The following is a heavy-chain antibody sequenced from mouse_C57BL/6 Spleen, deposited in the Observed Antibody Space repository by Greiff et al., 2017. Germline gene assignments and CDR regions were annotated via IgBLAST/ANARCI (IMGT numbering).Heavy chain of an antibody. V-gene: IGHV1-80*01. CDR3: ARTATVVARDYAMDY. D-gene: IGHD1-1*01. CDR2: IYPGDGDT. CDR1: GYAFSSYW. Sequence: LQQSGAELVKPGASVKISCKASGYAFSSYWMNWVKQRTGKGLEWIGQIYPGDGDTNYNGKFKGKATLTADKSSSTAYMQLSSLTSEDSAVYFCARTATVVARDYAMDYWGQGTSVTVSS. J-gene: IGHJ4*01.